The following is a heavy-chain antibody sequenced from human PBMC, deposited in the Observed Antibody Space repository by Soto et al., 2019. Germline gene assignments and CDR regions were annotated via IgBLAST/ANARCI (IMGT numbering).Heavy chain of an antibody. D-gene: IGHD6-13*01. CDR2: IDPGDSDT. Sequence: WIRQPPGKGLEWMGIIDPGDSDTRYSPSFQGHVTISADKSISTAYLQWSSLKASDTAMYYCARRHSSSSAFDPWGQGTLVTVSS. CDR3: ARRHSSSSAFDP. J-gene: IGHJ5*02. V-gene: IGHV5-51*01.